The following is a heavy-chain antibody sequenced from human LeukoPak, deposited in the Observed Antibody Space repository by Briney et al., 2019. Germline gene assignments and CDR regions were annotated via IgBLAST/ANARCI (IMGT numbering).Heavy chain of an antibody. V-gene: IGHV3-9*01. CDR3: AKDISSSSFGIFQH. Sequence: PGRSLRLSCAASGFTFDDYAMHWVRQAPGKGLEWVSGISWNSGSIGYVDSVKGRFTISRDNAKNSLYLQMNSLRAEDTALYYCAKDISSSSFGIFQHWGQGTLVTVSS. CDR2: ISWNSGSI. D-gene: IGHD6-6*01. J-gene: IGHJ1*01. CDR1: GFTFDDYA.